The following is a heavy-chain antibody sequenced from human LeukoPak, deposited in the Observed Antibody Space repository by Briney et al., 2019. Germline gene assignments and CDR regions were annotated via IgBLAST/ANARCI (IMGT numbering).Heavy chain of an antibody. D-gene: IGHD3-9*01. V-gene: IGHV1-18*01. CDR1: GYTCTSYG. Sequence: ASVKVSCKASGYTCTSYGISWVRQAPGQGREWMGWISAYNGNTNYAKKLQGRVTMTTDTSTSAAYMEMRSLRSDEPAVYYCARDHPLRYFDWLGGKGENFDYWGQGTLVTVSS. CDR2: ISAYNGNT. J-gene: IGHJ4*02. CDR3: ARDHPLRYFDWLGGKGENFDY.